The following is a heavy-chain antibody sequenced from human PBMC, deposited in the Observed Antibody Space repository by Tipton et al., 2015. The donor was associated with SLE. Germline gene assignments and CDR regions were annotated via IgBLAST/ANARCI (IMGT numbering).Heavy chain of an antibody. V-gene: IGHV4-59*01. Sequence: TLSLTCTVSGGSIRSYYWNWIRQPPGKGLEWIGYIYYSGITNYNSSFNSRATISADTSKNQFSLRLRSVTASDTAFYYCARGLFGGSYDYWGQGTLVTVSS. CDR3: ARGLFGGSYDY. CDR2: IYYSGIT. J-gene: IGHJ4*02. CDR1: GGSIRSYY. D-gene: IGHD1-26*01.